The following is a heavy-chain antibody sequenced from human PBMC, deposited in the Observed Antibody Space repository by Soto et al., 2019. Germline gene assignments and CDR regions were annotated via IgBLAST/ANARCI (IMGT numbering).Heavy chain of an antibody. D-gene: IGHD3-9*01. Sequence: SETLSLTCTVSVGSIGGRYWGLIRQARGKGLEWIGYVNYSGSSTSNPSLKSRVTMSADTSKNQLSLEVRSVTAAETAVYYCARVGERWQYFDWFYYFDSWGQGALVTSPQ. J-gene: IGHJ4*02. V-gene: IGHV4-59*11. CDR3: ARVGERWQYFDWFYYFDS. CDR2: VNYSGSS. CDR1: VGSIGGRY.